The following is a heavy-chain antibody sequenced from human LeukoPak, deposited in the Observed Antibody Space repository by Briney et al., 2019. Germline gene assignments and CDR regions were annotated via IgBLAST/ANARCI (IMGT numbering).Heavy chain of an antibody. Sequence: GASVKVSCKASGYTFTGYYMHWVRQAPGQGLEWMGWINPNSGGTNYVQKFQGRVTMTRDTSISTAYMELNGLRSDDTAVYYCARAPSRGIAVAGKGNLNWFDPWGQGTPVTVSS. CDR1: GYTFTGYY. D-gene: IGHD6-13*01. CDR2: INPNSGGT. CDR3: ARAPSRGIAVAGKGNLNWFDP. V-gene: IGHV1-2*02. J-gene: IGHJ5*02.